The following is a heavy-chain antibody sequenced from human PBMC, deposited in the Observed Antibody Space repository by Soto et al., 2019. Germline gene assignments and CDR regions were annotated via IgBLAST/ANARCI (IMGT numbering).Heavy chain of an antibody. CDR1: GYSFTRYG. Sequence: ASVEVTWKASGYSFTRYGRHWVRQAPGQRLEWMGWINAANGDTKYSPKFQGRVTITRDTSASTAYMELSSLRSEDTAVYYCVRRHVSATGIDWFDPWGQGTLVTVSS. V-gene: IGHV1-3*01. J-gene: IGHJ5*02. CDR3: VRRHVSATGIDWFDP. CDR2: INAANGDT. D-gene: IGHD6-13*01.